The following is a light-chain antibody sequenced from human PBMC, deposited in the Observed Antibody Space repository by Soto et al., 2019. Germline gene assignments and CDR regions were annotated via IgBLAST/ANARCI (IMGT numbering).Light chain of an antibody. CDR2: GTS. CDR3: QQYNEWPWT. J-gene: IGKJ1*01. Sequence: EIVLTQSPGTLSLSPGERATLSCRASQSVSSDFAWYQQKPGQAPRLLIFGTSTRATGVPVRFTGSGSGTEFTLTISSLQSEDFAIYYCQQYNEWPWTFGQGTKVDIK. V-gene: IGKV3D-15*01. CDR1: QSVSSD.